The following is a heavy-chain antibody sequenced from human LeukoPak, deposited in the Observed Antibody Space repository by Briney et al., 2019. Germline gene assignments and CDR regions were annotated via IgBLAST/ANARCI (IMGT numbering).Heavy chain of an antibody. CDR1: GGSISSISYY. Sequence: SETLSLTCTVSGGSISSISYYWGWIRQPPGKGLEWIGNIYYSGSTYYSPSLNSRLTMSVDTSRNHFSLKLSSVTAADTAVYYCARHSYSSGWHAHFDYWGQGTVVAVSS. V-gene: IGHV4-39*01. D-gene: IGHD6-19*01. CDR3: ARHSYSSGWHAHFDY. CDR2: IYYSGST. J-gene: IGHJ4*02.